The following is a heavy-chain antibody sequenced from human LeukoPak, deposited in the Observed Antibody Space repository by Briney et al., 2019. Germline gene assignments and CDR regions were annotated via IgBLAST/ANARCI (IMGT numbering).Heavy chain of an antibody. CDR2: IYYSGST. D-gene: IGHD5-18*01. CDR3: ASGGDTAMTTPFDY. J-gene: IGHJ4*02. V-gene: IGHV4-39*07. CDR1: GGSISSSSYY. Sequence: SETLSLTCTVSGGSISSSSYYWGWIRQPPGKGLGWIGSIYYSGSTYYNPSLKSRVTISVDTSKNQFSLKQSSVTAADTAVYYCASGGDTAMTTPFDYWGQGTLVTVSS.